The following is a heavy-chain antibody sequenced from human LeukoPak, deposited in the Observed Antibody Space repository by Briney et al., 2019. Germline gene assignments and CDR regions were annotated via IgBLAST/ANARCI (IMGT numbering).Heavy chain of an antibody. J-gene: IGHJ1*01. V-gene: IGHV3-23*01. D-gene: IGHD3-16*01. CDR2: ISPSGDIT. Sequence: QPGGSLRLSCAGSGFSFSSHGMNWVRQAPGKGLEWVSGISPSGDITYYTDSVRGRFTISRDNFKNTLSLQVNSLRAEDTAMYYCAKDDDWGRYKHWGQGILVTVSS. CDR1: GFSFSSHG. CDR3: AKDDDWGRYKH.